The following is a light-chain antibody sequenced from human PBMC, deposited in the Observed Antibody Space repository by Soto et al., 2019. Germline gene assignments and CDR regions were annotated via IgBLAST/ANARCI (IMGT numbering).Light chain of an antibody. CDR3: GTWDSSLSAGV. J-gene: IGLJ3*02. Sequence: QSVLTQPPSVSAAPGQKVTISCSGSSSNIGNGFVSWYQQLPGAAPKLLIYDNNKRPSGIPDRFSGSKSGTSATLGITGLQTGDEADYYCGTWDSSLSAGVFGGGTQLTVL. CDR2: DNN. CDR1: SSNIGNGF. V-gene: IGLV1-51*01.